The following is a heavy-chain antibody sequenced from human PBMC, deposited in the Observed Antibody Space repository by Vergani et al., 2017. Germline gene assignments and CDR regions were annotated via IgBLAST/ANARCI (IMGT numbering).Heavy chain of an antibody. CDR1: GGSISSSSYY. V-gene: IGHV4-39*01. J-gene: IGHJ4*02. Sequence: QLQLQESGPGLVKPSETLSLTCTVSGGSISSSSYYWGWIRQPPGKGLEWIGSIYYSGSTYYNPSLKSRVTISVDTFKNQFSLKLSSVTAADTAVYYCATLGIQLWMHFDYWGQGTLVTVSS. D-gene: IGHD5-18*01. CDR2: IYYSGST. CDR3: ATLGIQLWMHFDY.